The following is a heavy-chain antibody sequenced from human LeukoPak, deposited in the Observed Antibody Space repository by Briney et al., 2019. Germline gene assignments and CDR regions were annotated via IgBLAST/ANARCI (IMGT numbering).Heavy chain of an antibody. J-gene: IGHJ4*02. Sequence: SQTLSLTCTVSGGSISSGDYYWSWIRQAPGKGLEWIGYIYYSGSTNYNPSLKSRVTISVDTSKNQFSLKLSSVTAADTAVYYCARAHSSGWLVDYWGQGTLVTVSS. CDR2: IYYSGST. D-gene: IGHD6-13*01. CDR3: ARAHSSGWLVDY. V-gene: IGHV4-61*08. CDR1: GGSISSGDYY.